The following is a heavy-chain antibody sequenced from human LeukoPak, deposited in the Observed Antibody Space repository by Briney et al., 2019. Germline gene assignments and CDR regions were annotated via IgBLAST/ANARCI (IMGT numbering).Heavy chain of an antibody. V-gene: IGHV4-34*01. J-gene: IGHJ4*02. Sequence: SETLSLTCAVYGGSFSGYYWSWIRQPPGKGLEWIGEINHSGSTNYNPSLKSRVTISVDTSKNQFSLKLSSVTAADTAVYYCARVSPNYYDSSGYPYYFDYWGQVTLVTVSS. CDR3: ARVSPNYYDSSGYPYYFDY. D-gene: IGHD3-22*01. CDR2: INHSGST. CDR1: GGSFSGYY.